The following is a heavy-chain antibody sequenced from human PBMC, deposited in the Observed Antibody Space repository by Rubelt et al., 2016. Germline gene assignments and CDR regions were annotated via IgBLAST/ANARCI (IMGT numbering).Heavy chain of an antibody. CDR1: GFTFSSYA. CDR3: AAYGLGNAAFDY. Sequence: EVQLVESGGGLVQPGGSLRLSCAASGFTFSSYAMSWVRQAPGKGLEWVANMNQSGSEEYYVDSVKGRFTLSRDNAQRSLFLQMTSLRADDTAVYYCAAYGLGNAAFDYWGQGTLVTVSS. D-gene: IGHD4-17*01. V-gene: IGHV3-7*01. CDR2: MNQSGSEE. J-gene: IGHJ4*02.